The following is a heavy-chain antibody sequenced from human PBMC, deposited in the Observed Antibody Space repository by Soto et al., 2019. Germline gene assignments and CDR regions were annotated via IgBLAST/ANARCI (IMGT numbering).Heavy chain of an antibody. Sequence: SETLSLTCAVYGGSFSGYYWSWIRQPPGKGLEWIGEINHSGSTNYNPSLKSRVTISGDTSKNQFSLKLSSVTAADTAVYYCARVRSIFGVAYYYYYYMDVWGKGTTVTVSS. V-gene: IGHV4-34*01. CDR1: GGSFSGYY. CDR3: ARVRSIFGVAYYYYYYMDV. J-gene: IGHJ6*03. CDR2: INHSGST. D-gene: IGHD3-3*01.